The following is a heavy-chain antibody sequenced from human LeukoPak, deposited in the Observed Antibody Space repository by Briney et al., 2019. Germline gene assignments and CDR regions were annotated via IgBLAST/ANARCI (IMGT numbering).Heavy chain of an antibody. J-gene: IGHJ4*02. D-gene: IGHD5-18*01. V-gene: IGHV3-23*01. CDR2: ISGSGGST. Sequence: GGTLRLSCAASGFTFSSYGMSWVRQAPGKGLEWVSAISGSGGSTYYADSVKGRFTISRDNSKNTLYVQMDSLRAEDTAVYYCAKRGYTYGGHFDYWGQGALVTVSS. CDR1: GFTFSSYG. CDR3: AKRGYTYGGHFDY.